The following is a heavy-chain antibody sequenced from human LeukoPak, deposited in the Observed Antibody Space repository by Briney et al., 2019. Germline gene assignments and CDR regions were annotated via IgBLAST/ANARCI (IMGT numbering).Heavy chain of an antibody. V-gene: IGHV3-21*01. Sequence: GGSLRLSCAASRFTFSSYGMNWVRQAPGKGLEWVSSISSSSYIYYADSVTGRFTISRDNAKNSLYLQMNSLRAEDTAVYYCARDEIAVAGYGMDVWGQGTTVTVSS. CDR2: ISSSSYI. D-gene: IGHD6-19*01. CDR3: ARDEIAVAGYGMDV. CDR1: RFTFSSYG. J-gene: IGHJ6*02.